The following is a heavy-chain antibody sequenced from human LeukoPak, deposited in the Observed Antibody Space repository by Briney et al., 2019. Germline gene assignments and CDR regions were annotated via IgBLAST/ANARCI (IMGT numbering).Heavy chain of an antibody. CDR3: ARDVYGGPGDY. Sequence: GGSLRLSCAASGFIFSTYSMNWVRQAPGKGLEWVSSISSSSSYIYYADSVKGRFTISRDNAKNSLYLQMNSLRAEDTAVYYCARDVYGGPGDYWGQGTLVTVSS. D-gene: IGHD4-23*01. J-gene: IGHJ4*02. CDR1: GFIFSTYS. CDR2: ISSSSSYI. V-gene: IGHV3-21*01.